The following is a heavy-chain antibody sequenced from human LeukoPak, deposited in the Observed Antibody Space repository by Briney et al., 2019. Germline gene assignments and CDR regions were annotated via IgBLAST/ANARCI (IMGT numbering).Heavy chain of an antibody. J-gene: IGHJ4*02. Sequence: KPSETLSLTCTVSRGSISSSSYYWGWIRQPPGKGLEWIGSIYYSGSTYYNPSLKSRVTISVDTSKNQFSLKLSSVTAADTAVYYCARDGIYGSGRPVDYWGQGTLVTVSS. CDR2: IYYSGST. V-gene: IGHV4-39*07. CDR1: RGSISSSSYY. D-gene: IGHD3-10*01. CDR3: ARDGIYGSGRPVDY.